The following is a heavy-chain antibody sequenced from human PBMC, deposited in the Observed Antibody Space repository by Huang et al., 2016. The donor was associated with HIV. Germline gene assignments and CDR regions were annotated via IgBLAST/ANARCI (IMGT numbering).Heavy chain of an antibody. CDR1: GFTFSNFG. V-gene: IGHV3-21*02. D-gene: IGHD2-21*02. CDR2: ISKSSRYI. J-gene: IGHJ3*02. CDR3: AREIRSTVVTPDAFDM. Sequence: EEQLVESGGGLVKPGGSLRLSCAASGFTFSNFGMNWVRQAPGRGLEWVAVISKSSRYIPDGDSVKGRFTVSRDNAKNSLYLHMKSLRVEDTAVYYCAREIRSTVVTPDAFDMWGQGTMVTVSS.